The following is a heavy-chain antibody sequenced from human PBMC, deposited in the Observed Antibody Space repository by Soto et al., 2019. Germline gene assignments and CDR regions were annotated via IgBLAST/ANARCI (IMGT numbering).Heavy chain of an antibody. D-gene: IGHD6-13*01. J-gene: IGHJ5*02. CDR2: ISAYNGNT. V-gene: IGHV1-18*01. CDR1: GYTFTSYG. Sequence: ASVKVSCKASGYTFTSYGISWVRQAPGQGLEWMGWISAYNGNTNYAQKLQGRVTMTTDTSTSTAYMELRSLKSDDTAVYYCARVPKSSSWSGEGFDPWGQGTLVTVSS. CDR3: ARVPKSSSWSGEGFDP.